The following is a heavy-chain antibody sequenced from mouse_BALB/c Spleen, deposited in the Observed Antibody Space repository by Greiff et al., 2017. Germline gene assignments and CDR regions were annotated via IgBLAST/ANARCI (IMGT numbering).Heavy chain of an antibody. Sequence: EVQLVESGPGLVKPSQSLSLTCTVTGYSITSDYAWNWIRQFPGNKLEWMGYISYSGSTSYNPSLKSRISITRDTSKNQFFLQLNSVTTEDTATYYCARSTGGYFDVWGAGTTVTVSS. CDR1: GYSITSDYA. CDR3: ARSTGGYFDV. J-gene: IGHJ1*01. V-gene: IGHV3-2*02. D-gene: IGHD1-1*01. CDR2: ISYSGST.